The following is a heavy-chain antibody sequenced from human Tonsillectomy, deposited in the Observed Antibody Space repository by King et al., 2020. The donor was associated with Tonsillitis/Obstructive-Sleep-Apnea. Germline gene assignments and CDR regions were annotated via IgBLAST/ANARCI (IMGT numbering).Heavy chain of an antibody. J-gene: IGHJ6*02. V-gene: IGHV3-30*04. Sequence: QLVQSGGGVVQPGRSLRLSCAASGFTFSTYAMHWVRQAPGKGLEWVAVISYDGSNKYYADSVKGRFTISRDNSKNTLYLQLNSLRAEDTAIYYCAREWRLGVTDYYYGLDVWGQGTTVTVSS. CDR1: GFTFSTYA. CDR2: ISYDGSNK. D-gene: IGHD2-21*02. CDR3: AREWRLGVTDYYYGLDV.